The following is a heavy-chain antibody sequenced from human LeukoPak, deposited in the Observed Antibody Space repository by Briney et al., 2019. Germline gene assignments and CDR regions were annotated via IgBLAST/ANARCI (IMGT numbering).Heavy chain of an antibody. CDR2: ISSSSSYI. D-gene: IGHD6-13*01. J-gene: IGHJ6*02. Sequence: GGPLRLSCAASGFTFSSYSMNWVRQAPGKGLEWVSSISSSSSYIYYADSVKGRFTISRDNAKNSLYLQMNSLRAEDTAVYYCARDADSSSWSMYYYYGMDVWGQGTTVTVSS. CDR1: GFTFSSYS. CDR3: ARDADSSSWSMYYYYGMDV. V-gene: IGHV3-21*01.